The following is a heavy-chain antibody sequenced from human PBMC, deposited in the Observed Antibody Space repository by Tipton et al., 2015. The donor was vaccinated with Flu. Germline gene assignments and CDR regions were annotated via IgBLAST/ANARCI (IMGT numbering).Heavy chain of an antibody. D-gene: IGHD3-22*01. J-gene: IGHJ4*02. Sequence: GLVKPSETLSLTCAVSGYSISSGYYWGWIRQPPGKGLEWIGTIYHSGSTYYNPSLKSRVTISVDTSKNQFSLRLSSVTAADTAVYYCAKLVYFDSSGYYRYYFGYWGQGTLVTVSS. CDR1: GYSISSGYY. CDR2: IYHSGST. V-gene: IGHV4-38-2*01. CDR3: AKLVYFDSSGYYRYYFGY.